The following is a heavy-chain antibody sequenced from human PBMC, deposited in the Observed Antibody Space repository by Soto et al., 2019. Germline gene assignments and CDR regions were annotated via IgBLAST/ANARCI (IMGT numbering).Heavy chain of an antibody. CDR2: IWYDGSNK. V-gene: IGHV3-33*01. J-gene: IGHJ4*02. CDR1: GFTFSRDG. CDR3: ARDLEGPFDY. D-gene: IGHD1-1*01. Sequence: QVQLVESGGGVVQPGRSLRLSCAASGFTFSRDGMHWVRQAPGKGLEWVAVIWYDGSNKYYADSVKGRFTISRENSKNTLYLQMNSLRAEDTAVYYCARDLEGPFDYWGQGTLVTVSS.